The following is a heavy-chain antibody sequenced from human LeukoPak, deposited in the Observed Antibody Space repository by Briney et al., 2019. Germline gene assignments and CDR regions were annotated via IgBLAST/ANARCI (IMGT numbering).Heavy chain of an antibody. J-gene: IGHJ5*02. V-gene: IGHV3-48*02. CDR3: ARKELEGSWFDP. CDR1: GFTLSPYA. CDR2: ISDSGHTK. Sequence: TGGSLRPSCAASGFTLSPYAMNWVRQAPGKGLEWIAFISDSGHTKYNADSVKGRFTISRDNAKNSVFLQMNSLRDEDTAVYYCARKELEGSWFDPWGQGTLVTVTS. D-gene: IGHD3-3*01.